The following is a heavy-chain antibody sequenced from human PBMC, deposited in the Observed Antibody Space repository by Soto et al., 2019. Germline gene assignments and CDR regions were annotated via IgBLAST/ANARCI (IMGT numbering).Heavy chain of an antibody. CDR3: ARDDATHCGDDCYRYFYYGMDV. Sequence: QVQLVQSGTEVKTPGSSVKVSCKASGGSFSKFAINWVRQAPGQGLEWMGGIIPTLGITDYAHKFQGRVTITADEATRTAYMELSGLRSEDTAVYYCARDDATHCGDDCYRYFYYGMDVWGQGTTVTVSS. CDR2: IIPTLGIT. CDR1: GGSFSKFA. J-gene: IGHJ6*02. V-gene: IGHV1-69*01. D-gene: IGHD2-21*02.